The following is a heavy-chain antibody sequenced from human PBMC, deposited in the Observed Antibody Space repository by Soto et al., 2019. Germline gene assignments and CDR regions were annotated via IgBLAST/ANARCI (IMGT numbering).Heavy chain of an antibody. CDR2: FDPEDGET. CDR3: ATELRYSSSWYGEFDY. V-gene: IGHV1-24*01. CDR1: GYTLTELS. J-gene: IGHJ4*02. D-gene: IGHD6-13*01. Sequence: ASVKVSCKVSGYTLTELSMHWVRQAPGKGIEWMGGFDPEDGETIYAQKFQGRVTMTEDTSTDTAYMELSSLRSEDTAVYYCATELRYSSSWYGEFDYWGQGTLVTVSS.